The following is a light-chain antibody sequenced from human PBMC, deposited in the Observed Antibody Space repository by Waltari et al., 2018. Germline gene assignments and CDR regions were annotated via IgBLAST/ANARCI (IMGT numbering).Light chain of an antibody. Sequence: QSALTQPPSVSGSPEQSVTISCTGSTSDVGGYNPVSFYQQHTGKAPKLIIFDVNQRPSGVPDRFSGSKSGNTASLTISGLRPEDEADYHCCSYAGVHTFWLFGGGTKLTVL. CDR3: CSYAGVHTFWL. CDR2: DVN. V-gene: IGLV2-11*01. J-gene: IGLJ3*02. CDR1: TSDVGGYNP.